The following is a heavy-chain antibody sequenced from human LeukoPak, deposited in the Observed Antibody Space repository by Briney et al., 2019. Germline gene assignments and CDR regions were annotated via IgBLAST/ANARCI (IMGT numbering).Heavy chain of an antibody. J-gene: IGHJ4*02. CDR1: GGSISSGGYY. D-gene: IGHD3-22*01. CDR3: ARESHYDSSGYNYFDN. CDR2: IYYSGST. V-gene: IGHV4-31*02. Sequence: SETLSLTCTVSGGSISSGGYYWSWLRQHPGKGLQWIGYIYYSGSTYYNPSLQSRVTMSVERSTNKFSLKLSSVTAADTAVYYCARESHYDSSGYNYFDNWGQGTLVTVSS.